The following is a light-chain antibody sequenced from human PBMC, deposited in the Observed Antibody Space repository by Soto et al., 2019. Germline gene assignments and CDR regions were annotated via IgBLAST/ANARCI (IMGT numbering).Light chain of an antibody. V-gene: IGKV3-15*01. CDR3: QQYDKWPHT. CDR2: YAS. Sequence: EMVMTQSPATLSVSPGERATLSCRASQNLSPTLPWYQQQPGQAPQPLIFYASTRAPGIPARFSGSGSGTDFTLTISSLQSEDFAVYYCQQYDKWPHTFGQGTKLEIK. J-gene: IGKJ2*01. CDR1: QNLSPT.